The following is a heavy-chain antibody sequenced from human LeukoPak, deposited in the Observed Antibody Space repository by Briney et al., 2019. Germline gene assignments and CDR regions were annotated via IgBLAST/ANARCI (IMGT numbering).Heavy chain of an antibody. CDR1: GGSITGYY. CDR2: VYSSGIG. V-gene: IGHV4-4*07. CDR3: AREEFLHEIDSSGYFVY. J-gene: IGHJ4*02. Sequence: PSETLSLTCTVSGGSITGYYWNWIRQPAGQGLEWLGRVYSSGIGNYNPSLTSRVTMSVDTSKNQFSLKLTSLTAADTAVYYCAREEFLHEIDSSGYFVYWGQGTLVTVSS. D-gene: IGHD3-22*01.